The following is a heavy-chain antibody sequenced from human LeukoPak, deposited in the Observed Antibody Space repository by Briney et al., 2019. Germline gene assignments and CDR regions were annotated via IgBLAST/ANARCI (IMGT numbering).Heavy chain of an antibody. Sequence: GGSLRLSCAASGFTFSTYAMSWVRQAPGKGLEWVSAMSGSGGSTYYADSVKGRFTISRDNSKTTLYLQMNSLRAEDTAVYYCARDLATYSGSYPNPFDYWGQGTLVTVSS. CDR2: MSGSGGST. CDR3: ARDLATYSGSYPNPFDY. CDR1: GFTFSTYA. D-gene: IGHD1-26*01. J-gene: IGHJ4*02. V-gene: IGHV3-23*01.